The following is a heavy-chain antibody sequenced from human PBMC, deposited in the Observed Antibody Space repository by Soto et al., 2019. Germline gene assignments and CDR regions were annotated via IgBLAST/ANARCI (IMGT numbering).Heavy chain of an antibody. CDR1: GVTFSNFA. CDR3: AKDRRTGGGSDFSANPY. Sequence: GGSPRLPCAASGVTFSNFAISWVRQAPRKGLECVSAIRRSGGSTYSADSVKGPFPISRDHSTNALYLQMNSLRAEDTAVYSCAKDRRTGGGSDFSANPYWGQGTLVTVSS. D-gene: IGHD5-12*01. J-gene: IGHJ4*02. V-gene: IGHV3-23*01. CDR2: IRRSGGST.